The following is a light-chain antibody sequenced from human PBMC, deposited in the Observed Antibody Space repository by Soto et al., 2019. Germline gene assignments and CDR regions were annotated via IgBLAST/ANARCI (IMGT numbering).Light chain of an antibody. CDR1: HDISNY. Sequence: EIQITHAPASLSESVGDGVTLTCRASHDISNYLSWYQQKPGKAPNLLIYDASNLETGVPSRFSGSDSGTDFTFTISSLQPEDIATYYCQQYADLPINFGKGTRLEIK. V-gene: IGKV1-33*01. CDR3: QQYADLPIN. CDR2: DAS. J-gene: IGKJ5*01.